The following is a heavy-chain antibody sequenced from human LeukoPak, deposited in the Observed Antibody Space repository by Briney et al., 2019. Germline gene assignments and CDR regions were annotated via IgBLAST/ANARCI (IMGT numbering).Heavy chain of an antibody. CDR3: ARDVSAAGNNWFDP. J-gene: IGHJ5*02. CDR2: IYYSWST. Sequence: SETLSLTCTVSGVSISSHYWIWIRQPPPKGLEWVGYIYYSWSTNYNPSLQSRVTISVDTPKNQFSLKLRSVTAADTAVYYCARDVSAAGNNWFDPWGQGTLVTVSS. D-gene: IGHD6-13*01. V-gene: IGHV4-59*11. CDR1: GVSISSHY.